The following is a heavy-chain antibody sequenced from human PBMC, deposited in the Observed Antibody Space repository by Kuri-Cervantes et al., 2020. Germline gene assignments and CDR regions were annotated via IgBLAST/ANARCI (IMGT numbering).Heavy chain of an antibody. CDR2: ISYDGSNK. J-gene: IGHJ4*02. D-gene: IGHD2-21*02. CDR1: GFTFNSYA. CDR3: ARDFSVTNPFSFDY. Sequence: LSLTCAASGFTFNSYAMHWVRQVPGKGLEWVALISYDGSNKYYADSVKGRFTISRDNSKNTLYLQMNSLRAEDTAVYYCARDFSVTNPFSFDYWGQGTLVTVSS. V-gene: IGHV3-30-3*01.